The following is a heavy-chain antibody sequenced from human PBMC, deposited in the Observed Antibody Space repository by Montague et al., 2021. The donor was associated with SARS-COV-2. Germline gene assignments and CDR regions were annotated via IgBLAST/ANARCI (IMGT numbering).Heavy chain of an antibody. CDR2: VYRTGGT. D-gene: IGHD5-12*01. J-gene: IGHJ4*02. V-gene: IGHV4-4*02. Sequence: SDTLSLTCTVSGGSVNSTNWWSWVRQPPGKGLEWIAEVYRTGGTMFNPSFRSRVTLSIDGSKNLFSLNLNSVTVADTAVYYCARTGAYDHFDYWGPGTLVIVSS. CDR1: GGSVNSTNW. CDR3: ARTGAYDHFDY.